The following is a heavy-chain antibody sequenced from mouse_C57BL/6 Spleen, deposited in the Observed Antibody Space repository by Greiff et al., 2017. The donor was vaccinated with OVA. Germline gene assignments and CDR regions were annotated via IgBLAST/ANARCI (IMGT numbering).Heavy chain of an antibody. CDR2: ISDGGSYT. CDR3: VREGNGNYVFAY. D-gene: IGHD2-1*01. V-gene: IGHV5-4*01. CDR1: GFTFSSYA. J-gene: IGHJ3*01. Sequence: EVKVVESGGGLVKPGGSLKLSCAASGFTFSSYAMSWVRQTPEKRLEWVATISDGGSYTYYPDNVKGRFTISRDNAKNNLYLQMSHLKSEDTAMYYCVREGNGNYVFAYWGQGTLVTVSA.